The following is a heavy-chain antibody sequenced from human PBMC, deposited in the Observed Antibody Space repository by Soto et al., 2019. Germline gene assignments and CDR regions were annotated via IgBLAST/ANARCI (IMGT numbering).Heavy chain of an antibody. J-gene: IGHJ5*02. Sequence: QVQLQESGPGLVKPSGTLSLTCAVSGGSISSSNWWSWVRQPPGKGLEWIGEIYHSGSTNYNPSLKSRVTISVDKSKNQFSQKLSSVTAADTAVYYCASNIVVVTATDNNWFDPWGQGTLVTVSS. D-gene: IGHD2-21*02. V-gene: IGHV4-4*02. CDR3: ASNIVVVTATDNNWFDP. CDR1: GGSISSSNW. CDR2: IYHSGST.